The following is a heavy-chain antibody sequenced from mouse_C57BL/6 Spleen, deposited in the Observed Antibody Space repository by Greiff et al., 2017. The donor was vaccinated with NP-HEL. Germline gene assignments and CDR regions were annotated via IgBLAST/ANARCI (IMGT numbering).Heavy chain of an antibody. Sequence: VQLQESGPGLVQPSQSLSITCTVSGFSLTSYGVHWVRQSPGKGLEWLGVIWSGGSTDYNAAFISRLGILKDNSKSQVFCKMKSLQADDTDRYYCARYDGYLFAYWGQGILVTVAA. CDR1: GFSLTSYG. V-gene: IGHV2-2*01. J-gene: IGHJ3*01. CDR3: ARYDGYLFAY. CDR2: IWSGGST. D-gene: IGHD2-3*01.